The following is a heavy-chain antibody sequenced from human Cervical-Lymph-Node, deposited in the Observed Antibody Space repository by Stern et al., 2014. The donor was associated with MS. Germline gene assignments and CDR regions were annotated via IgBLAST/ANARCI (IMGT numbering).Heavy chain of an antibody. CDR3: ARDRVGALDY. CDR2: ILSDGSSK. V-gene: IGHV3-33*01. CDR1: GFTFSSHG. D-gene: IGHD4/OR15-4a*01. J-gene: IGHJ4*02. Sequence: VQLVESGGGVVQPGRSLRLSCAASGFTFSSHGMNWVRQAQGKGLAWVAVILSDGSSKYYIDSVRGRFSISRDNSKNTLYLHMNSLRAEDTAVYYCARDRVGALDYWGQGTLVTGSS.